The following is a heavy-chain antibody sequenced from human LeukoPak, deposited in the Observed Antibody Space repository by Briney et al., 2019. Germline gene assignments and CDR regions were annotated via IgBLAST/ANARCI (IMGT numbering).Heavy chain of an antibody. J-gene: IGHJ4*02. CDR3: ARDITMVRGVIIPPFDY. CDR2: ISAYNGNT. V-gene: IGHV1-18*01. D-gene: IGHD3-10*01. CDR1: GYTFTSYG. Sequence: ASVKVSCKASGYTFTSYGISWVRQAPGQGLEWMGWISAYNGNTNYAQKLQGRVTMTTDTSTSTAYMELGSLRSDDTAVYYCARDITMVRGVIIPPFDYWGQGTLVTVSS.